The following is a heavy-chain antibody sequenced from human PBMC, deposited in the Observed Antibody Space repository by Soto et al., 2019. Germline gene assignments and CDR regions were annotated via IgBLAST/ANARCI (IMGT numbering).Heavy chain of an antibody. D-gene: IGHD6-19*01. Sequence: QLQLQESGPGLVKPSETLSLTCTVSGGSISSSCYYWGWIRQPPGKGLEWIGSIYYSGSTYYNPSLKSRVTISVDTSKNQFSLKLSSVTAADTAVYYCARHLFSSGWYLIWGQGTMVTVSS. V-gene: IGHV4-39*01. CDR1: GGSISSSCYY. CDR2: IYYSGST. CDR3: ARHLFSSGWYLI. J-gene: IGHJ3*02.